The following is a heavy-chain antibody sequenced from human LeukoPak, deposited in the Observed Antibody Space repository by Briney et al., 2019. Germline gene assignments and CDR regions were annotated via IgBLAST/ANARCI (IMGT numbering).Heavy chain of an antibody. V-gene: IGHV4-34*01. J-gene: IGHJ5*02. CDR1: GESFSGDY. D-gene: IGHD5-24*01. Sequence: SETLSLTCGVYGESFSGDYWSWIRQPPGKGLEWIGEINQSGSTNYIPSLKNRVTISVDTSKNQFSLKLISVTAADTAVYYCARGRWLQYETWGQGTLVTVSS. CDR2: INQSGST. CDR3: ARGRWLQYET.